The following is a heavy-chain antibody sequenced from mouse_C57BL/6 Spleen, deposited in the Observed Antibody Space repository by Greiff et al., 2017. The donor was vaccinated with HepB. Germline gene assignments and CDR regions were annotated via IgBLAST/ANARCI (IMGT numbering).Heavy chain of an antibody. V-gene: IGHV3-6*01. J-gene: IGHJ4*01. CDR3: ARGSAMDY. CDR2: ISYDGSN. CDR1: GYSITSGYY. Sequence: VQLKESGPGLVKPSQSLSLTCSVTGYSITSGYYWNWIRQFPGNKLEWMGYISYDGSNNYNPSLKNRISITRDTSKNQFFLKLNSVTTEDTATYYCARGSAMDYWGQGTSVTGSS.